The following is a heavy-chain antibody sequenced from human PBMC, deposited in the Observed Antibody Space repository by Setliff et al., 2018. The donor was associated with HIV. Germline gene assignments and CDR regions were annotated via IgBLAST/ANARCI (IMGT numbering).Heavy chain of an antibody. V-gene: IGHV7-4-1*02. CDR3: ARVGSYWSTFDY. CDR1: GYTLTTYG. CDR2: INTETGNP. J-gene: IGHJ4*02. D-gene: IGHD1-26*01. Sequence: GASVKVSSKASGYTLTTYGISWVRQAPGQGLEWMGWINTETGNPMYAQGFTGRFVFSLDTSVSTAYLQINSLKTEDTAMYYCARVGSYWSTFDYWGQGALVTVSS.